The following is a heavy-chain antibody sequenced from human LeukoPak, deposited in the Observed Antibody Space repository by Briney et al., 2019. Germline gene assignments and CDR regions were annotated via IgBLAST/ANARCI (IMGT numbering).Heavy chain of an antibody. V-gene: IGHV3-30*04. Sequence: PGRSLRLSCAASGFTFSSYAMHWVRQAPGKGLEWVAVISYDGSNKYYADSVKGRFTISRDNSKNTLYLQMKSLRAEDTAVYYCARDGAYYYDSSGYPYYFDYWGQGTLVTVSS. J-gene: IGHJ4*02. CDR2: ISYDGSNK. CDR1: GFTFSSYA. CDR3: ARDGAYYYDSSGYPYYFDY. D-gene: IGHD3-22*01.